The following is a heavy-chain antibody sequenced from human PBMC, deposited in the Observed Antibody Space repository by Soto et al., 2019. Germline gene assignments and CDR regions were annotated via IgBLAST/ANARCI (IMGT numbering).Heavy chain of an antibody. J-gene: IGHJ3*02. D-gene: IGHD2-8*01. CDR3: ARHPTTNLDAFEI. CDR2: IYYSGIT. Sequence: SETLSLTCTVSGGSISSSNYYWGWVRQPPGKGLEWIGSIYYSGITYYNPSLKSRVTISVDTSKNQFSLKLNSVTAADTAVYYFARHPTTNLDAFEIWGQGTMVTVSS. CDR1: GGSISSSNYY. V-gene: IGHV4-39*01.